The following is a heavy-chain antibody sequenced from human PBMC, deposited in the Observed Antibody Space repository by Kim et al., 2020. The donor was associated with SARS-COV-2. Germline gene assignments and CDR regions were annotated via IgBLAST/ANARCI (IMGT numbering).Heavy chain of an antibody. CDR2: IYSGGST. Sequence: GGSLRLSCAASGFTVSSNYMSWVRQAPGKGLEWVSVIYSGGSTYYADSVKGRFTISRDNSKNTLYLQMNSLRAEDTAVYYCARMVHSPNSIAAAGHDWFDPWGQGTLVTVSS. V-gene: IGHV3-53*01. CDR3: ARMVHSPNSIAAAGHDWFDP. J-gene: IGHJ5*02. D-gene: IGHD6-13*01. CDR1: GFTVSSNY.